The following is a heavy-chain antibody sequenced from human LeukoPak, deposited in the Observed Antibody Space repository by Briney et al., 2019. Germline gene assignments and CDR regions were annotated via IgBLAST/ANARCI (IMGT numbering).Heavy chain of an antibody. J-gene: IGHJ6*02. Sequence: PGGSLRLSCAASGFTFSNYEMNGVRQAPGKGLEWVSYISSSGSTIYYADSVKGRFTISRDNAKNSLYLQMNSLRAEDTAVYYCARVWYYYDSSGYYYAYGMDVWGQGATVTVSS. CDR1: GFTFSNYE. CDR3: ARVWYYYDSSGYYYAYGMDV. V-gene: IGHV3-48*03. CDR2: ISSSGSTI. D-gene: IGHD3-22*01.